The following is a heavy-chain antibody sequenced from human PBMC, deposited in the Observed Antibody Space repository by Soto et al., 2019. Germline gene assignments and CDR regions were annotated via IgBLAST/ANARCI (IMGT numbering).Heavy chain of an antibody. CDR2: ILYDGSNK. J-gene: IGHJ6*02. CDR1: GFTFSNYG. V-gene: IGHV3-30*18. D-gene: IGHD2-15*01. CDR3: AKSSDAYTFYFYYGMDV. Sequence: QVQLVESGGGVVQPGTSLRLSCAASGFTFSNYGMHWVRQTPGKGLEWVALILYDGSNKYYADSVKGRFTISRDNSKNTLYRQVSSLRAEDTAVYYCAKSSDAYTFYFYYGMDVWGQGTSVTVSS.